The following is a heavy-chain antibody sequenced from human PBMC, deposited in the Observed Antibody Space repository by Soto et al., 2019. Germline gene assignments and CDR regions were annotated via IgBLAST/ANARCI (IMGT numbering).Heavy chain of an antibody. V-gene: IGHV4-30-4*01. D-gene: IGHD1-26*01. CDR1: GASISSGDYY. CDR3: ARDRGTEPVDY. CDR2: IYYTGYT. Sequence: QVQLQESGPGLVKPSQTLSLTCIVSGASISSGDYYWSWIRQPPGKGLEWIGYIYYTGYTSYNPSLKSRLTISRDTPKNQFALKLSSVTAADTTVDYCARDRGTEPVDYWGKGTLVTVSS. J-gene: IGHJ4*02.